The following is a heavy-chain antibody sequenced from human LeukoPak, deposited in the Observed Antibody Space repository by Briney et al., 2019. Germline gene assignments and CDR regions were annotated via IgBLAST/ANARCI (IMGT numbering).Heavy chain of an antibody. J-gene: IGHJ4*02. Sequence: ASVKVSCKASGYTFTGYYMHWVRQAPGQGLEWMGWINPNSGGTNYAQKFQGRVTMTRDTPISTAYMELSRLRSDDTAVYYCARSIGIYDFWSGYVNYWGQGTLVTVSS. CDR3: ARSIGIYDFWSGYVNY. V-gene: IGHV1-2*02. CDR1: GYTFTGYY. D-gene: IGHD3-3*01. CDR2: INPNSGGT.